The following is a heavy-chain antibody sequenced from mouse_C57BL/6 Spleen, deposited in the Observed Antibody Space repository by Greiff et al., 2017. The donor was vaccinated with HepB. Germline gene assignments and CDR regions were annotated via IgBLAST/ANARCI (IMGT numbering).Heavy chain of an antibody. CDR1: GYAFSSYW. CDR2: IYPGDGDT. D-gene: IGHD4-1*01. J-gene: IGHJ2*01. V-gene: IGHV1-80*01. CDR3: ASISTGTLDY. Sequence: QVHVKQSGAELVKPGASVKISCKASGYAFSSYWMNWVKQRPGKGLEWIGQIYPGDGDTNYNGKFKGKATLTADKSSSTAYMQLSSLTSEDSAVYFCASISTGTLDYWGQGTTLTVSS.